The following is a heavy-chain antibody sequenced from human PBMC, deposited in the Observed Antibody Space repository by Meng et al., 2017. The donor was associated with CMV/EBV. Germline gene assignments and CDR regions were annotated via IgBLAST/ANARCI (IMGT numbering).Heavy chain of an antibody. V-gene: IGHV3-30*02. D-gene: IGHD6-13*01. Sequence: GGSLRLSCAASGFTFISYGMHWVRQAPGKGLEWVAFIRYDGSNKYYADSVKGRFTISRDNSKNTLYLQMNSLRAEDTAVYYCAKAQAHNSSWYPWSHDLAEYFQHWGQGTMVTVSS. CDR2: IRYDGSNK. CDR1: GFTFISYG. J-gene: IGHJ1*01. CDR3: AKAQAHNSSWYPWSHDLAEYFQH.